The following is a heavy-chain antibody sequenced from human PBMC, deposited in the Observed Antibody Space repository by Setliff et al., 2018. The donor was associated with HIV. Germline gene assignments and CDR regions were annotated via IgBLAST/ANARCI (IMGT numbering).Heavy chain of an antibody. CDR2: IYSSGST. D-gene: IGHD1-26*01. CDR1: GGSISSSTYY. V-gene: IGHV4-39*07. Sequence: SETLSLTCTVSGGSISSSTYYWGWIRQPPGKGLEWIGTIYSSGSTFYKASLKSRVIISLDTAKNQFSLKLRSVTAADTAVYYCATGGHRLHDYWGQGTLVTVSS. CDR3: ATGGHRLHDY. J-gene: IGHJ4*02.